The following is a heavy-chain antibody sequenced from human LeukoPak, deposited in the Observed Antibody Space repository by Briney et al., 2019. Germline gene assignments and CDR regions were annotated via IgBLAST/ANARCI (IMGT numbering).Heavy chain of an antibody. D-gene: IGHD3-9*01. CDR1: GFTFSSYA. Sequence: QTGGSLRLSCAASGFTFSSYAMSWVRQAPGKGLERVSAISGSGGSTYYADSVKGRFTISRDNSKNTLYLQMNSLRAEDTAVYYCAKDMGMYYDILTGFFPLNYWGQGTLVTVSS. CDR2: ISGSGGST. J-gene: IGHJ4*02. CDR3: AKDMGMYYDILTGFFPLNY. V-gene: IGHV3-23*01.